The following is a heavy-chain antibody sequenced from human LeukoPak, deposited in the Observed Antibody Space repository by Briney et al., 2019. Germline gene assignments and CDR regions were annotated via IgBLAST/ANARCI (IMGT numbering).Heavy chain of an antibody. Sequence: SETLSPTCTVSGGSISSSSYYWGWIRQPPGKGLEWIGSIYYSGSTYYNPSLKSRVTISVDTSRNQFSLKLSSVTAADTAVYYCARGYSGYDPYFDYWGQGTLVTVSS. D-gene: IGHD5-12*01. CDR1: GGSISSSSYY. V-gene: IGHV4-39*07. J-gene: IGHJ4*02. CDR2: IYYSGST. CDR3: ARGYSGYDPYFDY.